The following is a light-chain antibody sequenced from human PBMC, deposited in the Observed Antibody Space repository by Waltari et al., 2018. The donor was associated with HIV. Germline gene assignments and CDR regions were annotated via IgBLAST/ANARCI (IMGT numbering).Light chain of an antibody. CDR2: EGT. J-gene: IGLJ3*02. Sequence: QSALTQPASVSGSPGQAVTISCTERAIDSDEYSSVSWYQQHPGKAPQLLIYEGTRRLSGVSDRFSGSKSGNTASLTISRLQPEDEADYYCSSFTATDSVLFGGGTKLTVL. CDR3: SSFTATDSVL. CDR1: AIDSDEYSS. V-gene: IGLV2-14*01.